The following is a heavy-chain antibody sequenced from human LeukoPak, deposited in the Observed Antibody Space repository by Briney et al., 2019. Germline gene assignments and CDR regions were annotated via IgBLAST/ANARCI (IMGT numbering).Heavy chain of an antibody. CDR2: ISGSGGST. D-gene: IGHD3-22*01. V-gene: IGHV3-23*01. CDR3: AKDRVPSSYYYDGSGYYSFDY. Sequence: GGSLRLSCAASGFTFSSYAMSWVRQAPGKGLEWVSTISGSGGSTYYAVSVKGRFTISRDKSKNTLYLQMNSLRAEDTAVYYCAKDRVPSSYYYDGSGYYSFDYWGQGTLVTVSS. CDR1: GFTFSSYA. J-gene: IGHJ4*02.